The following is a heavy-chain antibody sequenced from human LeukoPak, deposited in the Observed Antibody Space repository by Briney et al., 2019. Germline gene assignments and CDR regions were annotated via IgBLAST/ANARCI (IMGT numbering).Heavy chain of an antibody. D-gene: IGHD2-15*01. Sequence: GGSLRLSCAASGFTFSSYSMNWVRQAPGKGLEWVSYISSSGSTIYYADSVKGRFAISRDTAKNTLYLQMNRLRADDTALYYCARDHLPYQYVAGAYCPLDLWGQGTLVTVSS. V-gene: IGHV3-48*04. CDR2: ISSSGSTI. J-gene: IGHJ5*02. CDR3: ARDHLPYQYVAGAYCPLDL. CDR1: GFTFSSYS.